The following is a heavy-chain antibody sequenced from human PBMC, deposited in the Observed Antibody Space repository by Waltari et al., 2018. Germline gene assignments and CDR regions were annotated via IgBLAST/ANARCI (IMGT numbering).Heavy chain of an antibody. CDR1: GGSISSGSYY. CDR3: AGSSGSYFKYYWYFDL. J-gene: IGHJ2*01. Sequence: QVQLQESGPGLVKPSQTLSLTCTVSGGSISSGSYYWSWIRQPAGKGLEWIGYIYTSGSTNYNPSLKSRVTISVDTSKNQFSLKLSSVTAADTAVYYCAGSSGSYFKYYWYFDLWGRGTLVTVSS. D-gene: IGHD1-26*01. V-gene: IGHV4-61*09. CDR2: IYTSGST.